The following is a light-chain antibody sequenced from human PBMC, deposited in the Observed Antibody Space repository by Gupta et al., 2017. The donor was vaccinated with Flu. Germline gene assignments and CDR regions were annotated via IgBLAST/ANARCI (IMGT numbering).Light chain of an antibody. CDR1: QSVFKISNNKNH. V-gene: IGKV4-1*01. CDR2: WAS. CDR3: QHKHSIPIT. Sequence: DIVMTQSPDSLAVSLGERATINCKSSQSVFKISNNKNHLAWYQQKPGQPPKLLIYWASTRESGVPDRFSGRGYGRDFTVTISRLQAEDVAVYFCQHKHSIPITYGQGTRVEIK. J-gene: IGKJ5*01.